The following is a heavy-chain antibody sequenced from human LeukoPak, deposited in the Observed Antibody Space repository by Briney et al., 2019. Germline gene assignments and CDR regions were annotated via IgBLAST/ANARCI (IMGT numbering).Heavy chain of an antibody. CDR3: SRGTSAGGPISPFDF. CDR1: GFTFSKNW. D-gene: IGHD6-13*01. CDR2: IQGDGSNT. V-gene: IGHV3-74*01. J-gene: IGHJ4*02. Sequence: GGSLGLSCAASGFTFSKNWMHWVRQAPGKGLVWVSRIQGDGSNTNYADSVKGRFSISRDNAKNTVYLQMTSLWAEDTGIYYCSRGTSAGGPISPFDFWGQGTVVTVSS.